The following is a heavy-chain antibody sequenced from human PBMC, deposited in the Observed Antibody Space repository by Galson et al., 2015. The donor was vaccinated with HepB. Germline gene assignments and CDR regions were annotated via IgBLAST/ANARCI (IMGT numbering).Heavy chain of an antibody. CDR2: IRYDGRNK. J-gene: IGHJ4*02. V-gene: IGHV3-33*06. Sequence: SLRLSCAASGFTFSRYGMQWVRQAPGKGLEWVADIRYDGRNKYYADSVRGRFSISRDNSKKTLYLQMDSLRDEDTAVYYRTEDRFETNPMDVVPGTIVKWGQGTLVTVSS. D-gene: IGHD1-1*01. CDR1: GFTFSRYG. CDR3: TEDRFETNPMDVVPGTIVK.